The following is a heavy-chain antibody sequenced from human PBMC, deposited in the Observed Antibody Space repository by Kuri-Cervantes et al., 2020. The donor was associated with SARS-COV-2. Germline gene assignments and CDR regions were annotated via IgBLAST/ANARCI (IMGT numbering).Heavy chain of an antibody. CDR2: INPNSGGT. CDR3: ARGESSWDY. Sequence: ASVKVSCKASGYTFTGYYMHWVRQAPGQGVEWMGRINPNSGGTNYAQKFQGRVTMTRDTSTSTVYMELSSLRSEDTAVYYCARGESSWDYWGQGTLVTVSS. J-gene: IGHJ4*02. CDR1: GYTFTGYY. D-gene: IGHD6-13*01. V-gene: IGHV1-2*06.